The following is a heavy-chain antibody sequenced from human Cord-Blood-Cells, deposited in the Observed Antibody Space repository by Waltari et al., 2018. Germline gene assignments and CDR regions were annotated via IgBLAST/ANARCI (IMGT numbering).Heavy chain of an antibody. V-gene: IGHV4-34*01. CDR1: GGSFSGYY. CDR2: INHSGST. Sequence: EQLQRWSAGLCKPVETLFLPCAAYGGSFSGYYCNGTRQPPGKGLEWIGEINHSGSTNYNPALKSRVTISVDTSKNQFSLKLSSVTAADTAVYYCARIAAAGYNWFDPWGQGTLVTISS. D-gene: IGHD6-13*01. J-gene: IGHJ5*02. CDR3: ARIAAAGYNWFDP.